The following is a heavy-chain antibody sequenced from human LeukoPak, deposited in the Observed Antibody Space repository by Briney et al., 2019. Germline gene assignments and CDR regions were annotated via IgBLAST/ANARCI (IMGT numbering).Heavy chain of an antibody. CDR2: INHSGIT. CDR1: GGSLSGDY. Sequence: SETLSLTCAVYGGSLSGDYWMWIRQTPEKGLEWIGEINHSGITNYNPSFKSRAAISVDTSKNQFSLKLSSVTAADTAIYYCAKAPGWPAGRSGSLLYWGQGTLVTVSS. D-gene: IGHD1-26*01. CDR3: AKAPGWPAGRSGSLLY. J-gene: IGHJ4*02. V-gene: IGHV4-34*01.